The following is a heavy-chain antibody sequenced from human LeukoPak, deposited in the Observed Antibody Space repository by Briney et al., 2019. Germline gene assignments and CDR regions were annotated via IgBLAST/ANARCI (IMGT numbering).Heavy chain of an antibody. V-gene: IGHV4-30-4*01. CDR3: ARGATGTTTGDIDY. CDR1: GGSISSGDYY. CDR2: INHSGST. J-gene: IGHJ4*02. D-gene: IGHD1-1*01. Sequence: SETLSLTCTVSGGSISSGDYYWSWIRQPPGKGLEWIGEINHSGSTNYNPSLKSRVTISVDTSKNQFSLKLSSVTAADTAVYYCARGATGTTTGDIDYWGQGTLVTVSS.